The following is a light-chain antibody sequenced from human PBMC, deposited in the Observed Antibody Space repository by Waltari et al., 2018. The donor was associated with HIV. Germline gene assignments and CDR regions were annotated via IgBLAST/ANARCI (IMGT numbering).Light chain of an antibody. CDR1: GSNVGSTA. Sequence: QSVLTQPPSVSATPGQRVTISCSGSGSNVGSTAVDWYQQLPGTAPKLVIYDNNRRPSVVPARFAGSTSGTSASLAISGLQSEDEADYYCAAWDDSLNGRVFGGGTKLTVL. CDR2: DNN. V-gene: IGLV1-44*01. J-gene: IGLJ3*02. CDR3: AAWDDSLNGRV.